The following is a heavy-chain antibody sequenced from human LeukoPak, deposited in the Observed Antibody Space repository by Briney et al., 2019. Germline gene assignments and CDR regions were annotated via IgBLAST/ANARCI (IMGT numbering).Heavy chain of an antibody. CDR1: GFTFSSYG. D-gene: IGHD3-10*02. J-gene: IGHJ6*04. V-gene: IGHV3-30*02. CDR3: AELGITMIGGV. CDR2: IRYDGSMK. Sequence: GGSLRLSCSASGFTFSSYGMHWVRQAPGKGLQWVAFIRYDGSMKYYAESLKGRFTISRDNAKNSLYLQMNSLRAEDTAVYYCAELGITMIGGVWGKGTTVTISS.